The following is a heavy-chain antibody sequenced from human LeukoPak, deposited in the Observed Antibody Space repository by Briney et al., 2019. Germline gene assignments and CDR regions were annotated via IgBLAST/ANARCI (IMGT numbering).Heavy chain of an antibody. CDR2: INPNSGGT. CDR1: GYTFTGYY. V-gene: IGHV1-2*02. CDR3: ARDHSGDFWSGPTYYYYGMDV. Sequence: ASVKVSCKASGYTFTGYYMHWVRQAPGQGLEWMGWINPNSGGTNYAQKLQGRVTMTTDTSTSTAYMELRSLRSDDTAVYYCARDHSGDFWSGPTYYYYGMDVWGQGTTVTVSS. D-gene: IGHD3-3*01. J-gene: IGHJ6*02.